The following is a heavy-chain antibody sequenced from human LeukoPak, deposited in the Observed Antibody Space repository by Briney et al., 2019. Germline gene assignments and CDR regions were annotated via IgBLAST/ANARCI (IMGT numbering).Heavy chain of an antibody. CDR1: GIIFSTYA. CDR2: ISGSSSGSTSIT. D-gene: IGHD3-3*01. Sequence: GGSLRLSCEFSGIIFSTYAMNWVRQAPGKGLEWISYISGSSSGSTSITQYADSVKGRFTISRDNAKNSLHLQMDSLSAEDTAVYYCARDFWSGYYTEDWGQGALVIVSS. V-gene: IGHV3-48*04. J-gene: IGHJ4*02. CDR3: ARDFWSGYYTED.